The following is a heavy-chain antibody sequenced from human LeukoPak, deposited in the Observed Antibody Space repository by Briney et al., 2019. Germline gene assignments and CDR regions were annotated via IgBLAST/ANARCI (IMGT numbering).Heavy chain of an antibody. D-gene: IGHD3-3*01. J-gene: IGHJ4*02. V-gene: IGHV5-51*01. CDR1: GYSFTSYW. CDR3: ARQGTYYDIWSGYRGPDY. CDR2: IYPGDSDT. Sequence: GESLKISCKGSGYSFTSYWIGWVRQMPGKGLEWMGIIYPGDSDTRYSPSFQGQVTISADKSISTAYLQWSSLKASDTAMYYCARQGTYYDIWSGYRGPDYWGQGTLVTVSS.